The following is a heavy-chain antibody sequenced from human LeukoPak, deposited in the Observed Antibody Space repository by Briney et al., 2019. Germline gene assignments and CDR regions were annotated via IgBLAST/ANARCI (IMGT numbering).Heavy chain of an antibody. V-gene: IGHV3-73*01. Sequence: GGSLKLSCAASGFTFSASAVHWVRQASGKGLEWIGRIKSKANNYATAYAGSLKGRFTVSRDDSKNTAYLQMNSLKTEDSAVYFCARDSSSEGPLDYWGQGTLVAVSS. J-gene: IGHJ4*02. CDR2: IKSKANNYAT. CDR3: ARDSSSEGPLDY. CDR1: GFTFSASA. D-gene: IGHD6-6*01.